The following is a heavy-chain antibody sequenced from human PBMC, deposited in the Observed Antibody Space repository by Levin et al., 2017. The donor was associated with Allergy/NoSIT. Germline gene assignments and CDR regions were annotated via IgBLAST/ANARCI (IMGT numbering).Heavy chain of an antibody. CDR1: GFNFSPYW. V-gene: IGHV3-7*01. D-gene: IGHD3/OR15-3a*01. Sequence: QSGGSLRLSCAASGFNFSPYWMSWVRQAPGKGLEWVAKIKEDGSEKYYVDSVKGRFTISRDNAKNSLYLQMNSLRAEDTALYYCVGGGLYHVYWGQGTLVTVSS. CDR3: VGGGLYHVY. J-gene: IGHJ4*02. CDR2: IKEDGSEK.